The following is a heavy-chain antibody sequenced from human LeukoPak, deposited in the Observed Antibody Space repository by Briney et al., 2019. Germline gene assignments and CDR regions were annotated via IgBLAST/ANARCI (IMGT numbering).Heavy chain of an antibody. D-gene: IGHD2/OR15-2a*01. Sequence: GGSLRLSCAVSGFTFSDHYMDWVRQAPGKGLEWVGRIRNKANRYTTEYAASVKGRFSISRDDSRNSLYLQMNSLETEDTAVYYCVRGRNSFDYWGQGTLVTVSS. CDR1: GFTFSDHY. CDR3: VRGRNSFDY. V-gene: IGHV3-72*01. J-gene: IGHJ4*02. CDR2: IRNKANRYTT.